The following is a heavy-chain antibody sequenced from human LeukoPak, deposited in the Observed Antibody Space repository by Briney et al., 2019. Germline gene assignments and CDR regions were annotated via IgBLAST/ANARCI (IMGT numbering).Heavy chain of an antibody. CDR3: AREWKGYCSGGSCYRPGYYYYYMDV. CDR2: IYYSGST. J-gene: IGHJ6*03. D-gene: IGHD2-15*01. CDR1: GGSISSYY. Sequence: SETLSLTCTVSGGSISSYYWSWIRQPPGKGLEWIGYIYYSGSTNYNPSLKSRVTISVDTSKNQFSLKLSSVTAADTAVYYCAREWKGYCSGGSCYRPGYYYYYMDVWGKGTTVTVSS. V-gene: IGHV4-59*12.